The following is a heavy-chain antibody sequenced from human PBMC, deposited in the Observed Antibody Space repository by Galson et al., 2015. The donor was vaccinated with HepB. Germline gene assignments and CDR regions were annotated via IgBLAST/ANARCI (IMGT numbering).Heavy chain of an antibody. D-gene: IGHD3-22*01. CDR3: ASTRYDSSGYYPRELHAVDI. J-gene: IGHJ3*02. V-gene: IGHV1-18*04. CDR2: ISAYNGNT. Sequence: SVKVSCKASGYTFTSYGISWVRQAPGQGLEWMGWISAYNGNTNYAQKLQGRVTMTTDTSTGTAYMELRSLRSDDTAVYYCASTRYDSSGYYPRELHAVDIWGQGTMVTVSS. CDR1: GYTFTSYG.